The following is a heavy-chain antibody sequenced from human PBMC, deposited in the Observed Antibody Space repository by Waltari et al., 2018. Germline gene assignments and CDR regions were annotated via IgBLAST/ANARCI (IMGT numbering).Heavy chain of an antibody. V-gene: IGHV3-43*01. CDR1: GFAFHRYT. CDR3: AKDFALANSFGYYFDS. Sequence: VQLVESGGAVVQAGGSLRLSCVASGFAFHRYTMHWVRLVPGKGLVWVALVGGDGKNKSVGDSLKGRFIISRDNSISSLSLQMNNLEFEDTALYFCAKDFALANSFGYYFDSWGQGTQVTVSS. CDR2: VGGDGKNK. D-gene: IGHD3-3*01. J-gene: IGHJ4*02.